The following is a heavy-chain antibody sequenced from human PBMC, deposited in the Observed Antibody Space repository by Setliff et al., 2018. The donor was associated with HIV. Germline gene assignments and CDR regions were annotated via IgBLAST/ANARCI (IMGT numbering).Heavy chain of an antibody. CDR3: ASTYCCGDCYSTYFQH. V-gene: IGHV4-34*01. Sequence: PSETLSLTCAVYGGSFSGYYWGWIRQSPGKGLEWIGRIHHSGSTYYNPSLRSRVTISVDTSKNQFSLKLSSVTTADTAVYYCASTYCCGDCYSTYFQHWGQGTLVTVSS. CDR2: IHHSGST. J-gene: IGHJ1*01. CDR1: GGSFSGYY. D-gene: IGHD2-21*02.